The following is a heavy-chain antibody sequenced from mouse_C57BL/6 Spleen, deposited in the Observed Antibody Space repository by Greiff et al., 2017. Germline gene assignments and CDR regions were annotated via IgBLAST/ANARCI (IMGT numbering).Heavy chain of an antibody. D-gene: IGHD1-1*01. CDR1: GFTFSDYG. CDR3: ARGDGSGAMDY. Sequence: EVQVVESGGGLVKPGGSLKLSCAASGFTFSDYGMHWVRQAPEKGLEWVAYISSGSSTIYYADTVKGRFTISRDNAKNTLFLQMTSLRSEDTAMYYCARGDGSGAMDYWGQGTSVTVSS. V-gene: IGHV5-17*01. J-gene: IGHJ4*01. CDR2: ISSGSSTI.